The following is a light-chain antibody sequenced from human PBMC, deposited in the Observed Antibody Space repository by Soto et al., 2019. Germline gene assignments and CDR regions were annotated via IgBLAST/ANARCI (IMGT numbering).Light chain of an antibody. CDR3: QQVKTYPRT. Sequence: DIHLTQPPSFLSASVGDRFTITFRPSQAVPNNMAWYQQKPGKPPKLLIYEESTLHSGVPSRFSGRKSGTQFTLTIDSLQPEDFATYYCQQVKTYPRTFGGGTKVDIK. CDR2: EES. J-gene: IGKJ4*01. V-gene: IGKV1-9*01. CDR1: QAVPNN.